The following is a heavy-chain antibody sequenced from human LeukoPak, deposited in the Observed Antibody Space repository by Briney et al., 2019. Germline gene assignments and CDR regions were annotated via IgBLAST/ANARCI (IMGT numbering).Heavy chain of an antibody. V-gene: IGHV4-34*01. CDR2: INHSGST. CDR3: ARYLVVVAATHRQYYGMDV. CDR1: GGSFSGYY. D-gene: IGHD2-15*01. J-gene: IGHJ6*02. Sequence: PSETLSLTCAVYGGSFSGYYWSWIRQPPGKGLEWIGEINHSGSTNYNPSLKSRVTISVDTSKDQFSLKLSSVTAADTAVYYCARYLVVVAATHRQYYGMDVWGQGTTVTVSS.